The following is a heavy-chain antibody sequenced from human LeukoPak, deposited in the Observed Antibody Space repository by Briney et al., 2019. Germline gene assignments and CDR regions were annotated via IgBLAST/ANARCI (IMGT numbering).Heavy chain of an antibody. CDR3: ARGRLPVAGMGWFDP. CDR2: MNPNSANT. Sequence: ASVKVSCKASGYSFTSYTINWVRQATGQGLEWMGWMNPNSANTGHAQKFQGRVTITRNTSISTAYMELSSLTSEDTAVYYCARGRLPVAGMGWFDPWGQGTLVTVSS. D-gene: IGHD6-19*01. V-gene: IGHV1-8*01. CDR1: GYSFTSYT. J-gene: IGHJ5*02.